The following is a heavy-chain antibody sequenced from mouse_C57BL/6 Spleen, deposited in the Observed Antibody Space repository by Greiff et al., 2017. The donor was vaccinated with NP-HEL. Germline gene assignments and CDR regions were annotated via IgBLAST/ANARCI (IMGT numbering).Heavy chain of an antibody. CDR3: ARGGTVVASMDFDV. Sequence: EVQEVESGGGLVKPGGSLKLSCAASGFTFSSYAMSWVRQTPEKRLEWVATISDGGSYTYYPDNVKGRCTISRNTAKNNLYLQMSHLKSEDTAMYYCARGGTVVASMDFDVWGTGTTVTVSS. CDR1: GFTFSSYA. V-gene: IGHV5-4*01. D-gene: IGHD1-1*02. CDR2: ISDGGSYT. J-gene: IGHJ1*03.